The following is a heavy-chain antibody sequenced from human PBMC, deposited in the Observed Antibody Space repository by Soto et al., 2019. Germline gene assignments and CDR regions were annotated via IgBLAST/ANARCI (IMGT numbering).Heavy chain of an antibody. V-gene: IGHV1-3*01. J-gene: IGHJ6*02. Sequence: ASVKVSCKASGYTFTSYAMHWVRQAPGQRLEWMGWINAGNGNTKYSQKFQGRVTITRDTSASTAYMELSSLRSEDTAVYYCARVTRFGELSLYGGYSMDVGGQGTTVTVSS. CDR2: INAGNGNT. D-gene: IGHD3-16*02. CDR3: ARVTRFGELSLYGGYSMDV. CDR1: GYTFTSYA.